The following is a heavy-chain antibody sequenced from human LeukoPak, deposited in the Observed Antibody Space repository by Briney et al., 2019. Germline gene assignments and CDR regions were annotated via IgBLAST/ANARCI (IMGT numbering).Heavy chain of an antibody. CDR3: ARDVREQWLVYYYYGMDV. D-gene: IGHD6-19*01. Sequence: GGSLRLSCAASGFTFSSYGMHWVRRAPGKGLEWVAVIWYDGSNKYYADSVKGRFTISRDNSKNTLYLQMNSLRAEDTAVYYCARDVREQWLVYYYYGMDVWGQGTTVTVSS. V-gene: IGHV3-33*01. CDR2: IWYDGSNK. J-gene: IGHJ6*02. CDR1: GFTFSSYG.